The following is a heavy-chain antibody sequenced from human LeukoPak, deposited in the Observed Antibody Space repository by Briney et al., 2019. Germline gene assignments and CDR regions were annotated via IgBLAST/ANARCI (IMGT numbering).Heavy chain of an antibody. D-gene: IGHD3-22*01. CDR3: ARAMGAQSHYYDSSGKTYYYYYMDV. Sequence: ASVKVSCKASGYTFTSYGISWVRQAPGQGLEWMGWINAYNGNTNYAQKLQGRVTITADESTSTAYMELSSLRSEDTAVYYCARAMGAQSHYYDSSGKTYYYYYMDVWGKGTTVTISS. CDR1: GYTFTSYG. J-gene: IGHJ6*03. V-gene: IGHV1-18*01. CDR2: INAYNGNT.